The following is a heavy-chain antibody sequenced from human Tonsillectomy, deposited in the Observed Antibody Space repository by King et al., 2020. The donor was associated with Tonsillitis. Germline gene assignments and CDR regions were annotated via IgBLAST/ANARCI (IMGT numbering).Heavy chain of an antibody. J-gene: IGHJ4*02. V-gene: IGHV3-23*04. Sequence: VQLVESGGGLVQPGGSLRLSCAASGFTFSSYAMSWVRQAPGKGLEWVSAISGSGGSTYYADSVKGRFTISRDNSKNTLYLQMNSLRAEDTGVDYCAKCWGDYRIIDYWGQGTLVTVSS. CDR2: ISGSGGST. CDR3: AKCWGDYRIIDY. CDR1: GFTFSSYA. D-gene: IGHD4-17*01.